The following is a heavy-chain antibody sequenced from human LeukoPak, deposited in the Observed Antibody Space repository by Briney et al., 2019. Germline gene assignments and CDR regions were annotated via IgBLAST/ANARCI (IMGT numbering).Heavy chain of an antibody. J-gene: IGHJ4*02. Sequence: GGSLRLSCAASGFTFSDYYMSWIRQAPGKGLEWVSYISSSGSTIYYADSVKGRFTISRDNAKNLLYLQMNSLRAEDTAVYYCARDRGGYCSGGSCYSEYYFDYWGQGTLVTVSS. CDR2: ISSSGSTI. D-gene: IGHD2-15*01. V-gene: IGHV3-11*01. CDR3: ARDRGGYCSGGSCYSEYYFDY. CDR1: GFTFSDYY.